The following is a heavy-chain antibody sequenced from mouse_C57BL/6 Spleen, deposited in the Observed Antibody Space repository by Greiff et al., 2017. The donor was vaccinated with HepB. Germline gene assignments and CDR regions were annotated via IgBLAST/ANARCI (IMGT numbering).Heavy chain of an antibody. CDR2: IDPSDSYT. CDR3: ARYDGYSFDY. D-gene: IGHD2-3*01. V-gene: IGHV1-50*01. CDR1: GYTFTSYW. Sequence: VQLQQPGAELVKPGASVKLSCKASGYTFTSYWMKWVKQRPGQGLEWIGEIDPSDSYTNYNQKFKGKATLTVDTSSSTAYIQLSSLTSEDSAFYYCARYDGYSFDYWGQGTTLTVSS. J-gene: IGHJ2*01.